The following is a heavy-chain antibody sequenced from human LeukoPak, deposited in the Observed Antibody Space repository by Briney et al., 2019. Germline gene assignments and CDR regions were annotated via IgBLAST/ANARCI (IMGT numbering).Heavy chain of an antibody. CDR1: GFIFSSYS. J-gene: IGHJ4*02. Sequence: GGSLRLSCAASGFIFSSYSINWVRQAPGKGLEWVSAISGSGGSTYYADSVKGRFTISRDNSKNTLYLQMNSLRAEDTAVYYCARDRSRDGYFDYWGQGTLVTVSS. CDR3: ARDRSRDGYFDY. V-gene: IGHV3-23*01. CDR2: ISGSGGST. D-gene: IGHD5-24*01.